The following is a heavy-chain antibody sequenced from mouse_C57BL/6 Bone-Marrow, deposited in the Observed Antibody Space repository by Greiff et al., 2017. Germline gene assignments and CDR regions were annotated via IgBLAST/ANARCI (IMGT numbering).Heavy chain of an antibody. J-gene: IGHJ2*01. Sequence: QVQLQQPGAELVKPGASVKLSCKASGYTFTSYWMHWVKQRPGQGLEWIGMIHPNSGSTNYNEKFKSKATLNVDKSSSTAYMQLSSLTSEDSSVYYCARGIYYGYQTPLGYWGQGTTLTVSS. V-gene: IGHV1-64*01. CDR3: ARGIYYGYQTPLGY. CDR1: GYTFTSYW. CDR2: IHPNSGST. D-gene: IGHD2-2*01.